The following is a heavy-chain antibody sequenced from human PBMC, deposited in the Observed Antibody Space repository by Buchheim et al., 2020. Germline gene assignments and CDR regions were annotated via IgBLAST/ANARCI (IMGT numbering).Heavy chain of an antibody. CDR2: IKQDGREK. CDR1: GFTFSSYW. D-gene: IGHD5-18*01. CDR3: ATAGIQLWFLDY. Sequence: EVQLVESGGGLVQPGGSLRLSCAASGFTFSSYWMSWVRQAPGKGLEWVAIIKQDGREKYYVDSVKGRFTISRDNAKNSLYLQMSSLRAEDTAIYCCATAGIQLWFLDYWGQRTL. J-gene: IGHJ4*02. V-gene: IGHV3-7*01.